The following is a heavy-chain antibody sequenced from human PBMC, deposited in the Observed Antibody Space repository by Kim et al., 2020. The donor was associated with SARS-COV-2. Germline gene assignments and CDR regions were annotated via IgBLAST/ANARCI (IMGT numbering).Heavy chain of an antibody. D-gene: IGHD6-13*01. CDR3: ARGRYSSSWDNYYYYGLDV. Sequence: SETLSLTCTVSGDSITSGTYYWNWIRQPAGKGLEWIGRAYINGNTNYNPSLKSRVTISIDTSKKQFSLKLSSVTAADTAVYYCARGRYSSSWDNYYYYGLDVWGQETTVTVSS. V-gene: IGHV4-61*02. CDR1: GDSITSGTYY. J-gene: IGHJ6*02. CDR2: AYINGNT.